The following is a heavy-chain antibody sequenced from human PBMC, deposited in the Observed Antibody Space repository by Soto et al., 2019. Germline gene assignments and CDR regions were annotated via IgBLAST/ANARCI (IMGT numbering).Heavy chain of an antibody. D-gene: IGHD3-10*01. J-gene: IGHJ5*02. V-gene: IGHV4-31*03. CDR3: AREPGGLNWFDP. CDR1: GGSIIRRGYY. Sequence: QVQLQESGPGLVKPSQTLALTCTVSGGSIIRRGYYWSWIRQYPGKGQEWIGYIYYSGSTYNNPIVNSRVTISVDGSKNQLFVELSTVTAGDTGGYYCAREPGGLNWFDPWGQGTLDT. CDR2: IYYSGST.